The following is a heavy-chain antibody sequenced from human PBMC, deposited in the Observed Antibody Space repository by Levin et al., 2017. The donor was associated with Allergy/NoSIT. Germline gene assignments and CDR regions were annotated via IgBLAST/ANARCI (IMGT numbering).Heavy chain of an antibody. V-gene: IGHV1-8*01. CDR3: ARGVPRRRITIFGVVIPHAFDI. Sequence: ASVKVSCKASGYTFTSYDINWVRQATGQGLEWMGWMNPNSGNTGYAQKFQGRVTMTRNTSISTAYMELSSLRSEDTAVYYCARGVPRRRITIFGVVIPHAFDIWGQGTMVTVSS. CDR1: GYTFTSYD. CDR2: MNPNSGNT. D-gene: IGHD3-3*01. J-gene: IGHJ3*02.